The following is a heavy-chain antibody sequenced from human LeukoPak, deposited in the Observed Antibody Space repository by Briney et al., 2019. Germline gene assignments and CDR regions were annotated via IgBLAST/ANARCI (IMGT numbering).Heavy chain of an antibody. J-gene: IGHJ4*02. CDR3: TKRVDGSGTSYIDY. CDR1: GFTFSTYV. D-gene: IGHD3-10*01. Sequence: GGSLTLSCAASGFTFSTYVMNWVRQAPGKGLEWISAIGGTDGTTFYADSVKGRFAISRDNSKNTLFLDMHTLRAEDTALYYCTKRVDGSGTSYIDYWGQGTLVTVSS. CDR2: IGGTDGTT. V-gene: IGHV3-23*01.